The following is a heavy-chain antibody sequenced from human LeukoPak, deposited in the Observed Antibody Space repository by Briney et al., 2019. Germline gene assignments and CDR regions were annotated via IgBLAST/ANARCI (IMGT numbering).Heavy chain of an antibody. V-gene: IGHV4-34*01. CDR2: INHSGST. CDR1: GGSFNGYY. J-gene: IGHJ5*02. Sequence: SETLSLTCAVYGGSFNGYYWSWIRQPPGKGLEWIGEINHSGSTNYNPSLKSRVTISVDTSKNQFSLKLSSVTAADTAVYYCARGRSLYDFWSGSQLNWFDPWGQGTLVTVSS. CDR3: ARGRSLYDFWSGSQLNWFDP. D-gene: IGHD3-3*01.